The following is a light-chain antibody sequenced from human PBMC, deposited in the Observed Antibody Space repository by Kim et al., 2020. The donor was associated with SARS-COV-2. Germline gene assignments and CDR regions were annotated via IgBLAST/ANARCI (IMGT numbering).Light chain of an antibody. CDR2: GKN. CDR3: NSRDSSGNQWV. Sequence: SSELTQDPAVSVALGQTVRITCQGDSLRNYFASWYQQKPGQAPVLLVYGKNSRPSGIPDRFSGSSSGNTASLTITGAQAEDEADYYCNSRDSSGNQWVFGGGTKVTVL. CDR1: SLRNYF. J-gene: IGLJ3*02. V-gene: IGLV3-19*01.